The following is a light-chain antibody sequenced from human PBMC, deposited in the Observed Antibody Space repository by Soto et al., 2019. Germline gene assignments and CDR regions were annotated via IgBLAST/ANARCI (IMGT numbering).Light chain of an antibody. Sequence: IVLTQSPGTLSLSPGERATLYCRASQSVSSSYLAWYQQKPGQAPRLLIYGASSRATGIPDRFSGSGSGTDFTLTISRLEPEDFAVYYCQQYGSSRFGGGTKVDIK. J-gene: IGKJ4*02. CDR2: GAS. V-gene: IGKV3-20*01. CDR3: QQYGSSR. CDR1: QSVSSSY.